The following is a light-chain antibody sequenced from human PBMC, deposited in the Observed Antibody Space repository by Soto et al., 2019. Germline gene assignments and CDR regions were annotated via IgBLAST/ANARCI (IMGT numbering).Light chain of an antibody. CDR1: QSVTNY. J-gene: IGKJ5*01. Sequence: EVVLTQSPATLSLSPGERATLSCRASQSVTNYLAWYQHKPGQAPRLLLYDVSNRATGIPARFSGSGSGTDFTLTISSLEPEDFAIYYCQQRHSWPITFGQGTRLEIK. CDR3: QQRHSWPIT. V-gene: IGKV3-11*01. CDR2: DVS.